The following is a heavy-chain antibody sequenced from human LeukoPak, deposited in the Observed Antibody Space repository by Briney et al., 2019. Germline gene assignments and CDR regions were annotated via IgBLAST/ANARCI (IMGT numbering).Heavy chain of an antibody. CDR1: GYNFVGYY. CDR2: IDPYTGNT. J-gene: IGHJ1*01. V-gene: IGHV1-2*02. CDR3: AREYSASEH. Sequence: ASVKVSCTASGYNFVGYYLNCVRQAPGQGLEWMAWIDPYTGNTHYAQKFQGRITVTRDTSLSTTYMELNWLTSDDTALYYCAREYSASEHWGQGTLVTVSS. D-gene: IGHD5-12*01.